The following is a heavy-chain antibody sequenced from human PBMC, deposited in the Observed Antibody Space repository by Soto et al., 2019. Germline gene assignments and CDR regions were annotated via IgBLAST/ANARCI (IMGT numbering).Heavy chain of an antibody. CDR2: IYYSGNT. CDR3: ARHTDCGSGSSCLGSDNMDTDAFDI. J-gene: IGHJ3*02. D-gene: IGHD3-10*01. V-gene: IGHV4-39*01. CDR1: GGSISSDIHY. Sequence: QLQLQESGPGLVKPSETLSLTCTVSGGSISSDIHYWGWIRQPPGKGLEWMGTIYYSGNTYYNPPLRSRVTIPMDTSKTQFSLRLTSVTAADTAVYYCARHTDCGSGSSCLGSDNMDTDAFDIWGQGTMVTVS.